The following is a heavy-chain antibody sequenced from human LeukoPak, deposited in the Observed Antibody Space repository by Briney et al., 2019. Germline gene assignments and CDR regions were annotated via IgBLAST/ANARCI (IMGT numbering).Heavy chain of an antibody. Sequence: SVKVSCTASGGTFSSYAISWVRQAPGQGLEWMGGIIPIFGTANYAQKFQGRVTITADESTSTAYMELSSLRSEDTAVYYCVCSRGDTAMVTFDYWGQGTLVTVSS. CDR2: IIPIFGTA. V-gene: IGHV1-69*01. J-gene: IGHJ4*02. CDR1: GGTFSSYA. D-gene: IGHD5-18*01. CDR3: VCSRGDTAMVTFDY.